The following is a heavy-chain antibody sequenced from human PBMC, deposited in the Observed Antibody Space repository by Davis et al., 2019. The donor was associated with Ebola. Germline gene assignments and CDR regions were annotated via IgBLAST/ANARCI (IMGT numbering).Heavy chain of an antibody. Sequence: SVKVSCKASGGTFSSYAISWVRQAPGQGLEWMGGIIPIFGTANYAQKFQGRVTITADKSTSTVYMELSSLRSEDTAVYYCAREGVAGDWLPDYWGQGTLVTVSS. CDR2: IIPIFGTA. J-gene: IGHJ4*02. D-gene: IGHD2-21*02. V-gene: IGHV1-69*06. CDR3: AREGVAGDWLPDY. CDR1: GGTFSSYA.